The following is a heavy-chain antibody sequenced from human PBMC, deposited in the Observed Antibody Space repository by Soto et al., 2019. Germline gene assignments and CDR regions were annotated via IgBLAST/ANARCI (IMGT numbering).Heavy chain of an antibody. D-gene: IGHD6-19*01. CDR2: IIPILGIA. J-gene: IGHJ6*03. CDR3: ALNSRGQDLYYYYYLDV. V-gene: IGHV1-69*02. CDR1: GGTFSSYT. Sequence: QVQLVQSGAEVKKPGSSVKVSCKASGGTFSSYTISWVRQAPGQGLEWMGRIIPILGIANYAQKFQGRVTITADKSTSTAYLELSRLRSEDTAVYYFALNSRGQDLYYYYYLDVWGKGTTVTVSS.